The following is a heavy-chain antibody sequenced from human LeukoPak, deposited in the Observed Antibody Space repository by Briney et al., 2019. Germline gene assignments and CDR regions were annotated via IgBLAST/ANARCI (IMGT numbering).Heavy chain of an antibody. CDR2: IRYDGSNK. V-gene: IGHV3-30*02. D-gene: IGHD2-2*02. CDR3: ARGGGYCSSTSCYTGIIRGWFDP. Sequence: GGSLRLSCAASGFTFSTYGMHWVRQAPGKGLEWVAFIRYDGSNKYYADSVKGRFTISRDNSKNTLYLQMNSLRSDDTAVYYCARGGGYCSSTSCYTGIIRGWFDPWGQGTLVTVSS. CDR1: GFTFSTYG. J-gene: IGHJ5*02.